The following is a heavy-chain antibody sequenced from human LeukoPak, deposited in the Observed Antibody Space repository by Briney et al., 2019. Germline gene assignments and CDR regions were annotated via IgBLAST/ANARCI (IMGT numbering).Heavy chain of an antibody. CDR1: GGSISSYY. V-gene: IGHV4-59*01. CDR2: IYYSGST. CDR3: ARDQRYSSGWYGEEAFDI. J-gene: IGHJ3*02. Sequence: SETLSLTCTVSGGSISSYYWSWIRQPPGKGLEWIGFIYYSGSTNYNPSLKSRVTISVDTSKNQFSLKLSSVTAADTAVYYCARDQRYSSGWYGEEAFDIWGQGTMVTVSS. D-gene: IGHD6-19*01.